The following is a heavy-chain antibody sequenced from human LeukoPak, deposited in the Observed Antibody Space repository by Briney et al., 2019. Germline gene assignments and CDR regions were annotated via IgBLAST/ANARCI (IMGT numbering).Heavy chain of an antibody. Sequence: ASVKLSCKASGYTFTSYDINWVRQATGQGLEWMGWMNPNSGNTGYAQKYQGRVTMTRNTSISTAYMELSNLRSEDTAIYYCVLLYFGDVSNWFDPWGKGTLVTVSS. J-gene: IGHJ5*02. CDR3: VLLYFGDVSNWFDP. CDR2: MNPNSGNT. V-gene: IGHV1-8*01. D-gene: IGHD3-10*01. CDR1: GYTFTSYD.